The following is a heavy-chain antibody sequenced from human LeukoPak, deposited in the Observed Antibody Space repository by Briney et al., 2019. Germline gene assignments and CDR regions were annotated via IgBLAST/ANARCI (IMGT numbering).Heavy chain of an antibody. V-gene: IGHV3-74*01. J-gene: IGHJ4*02. CDR1: GFTFSRYY. CDR2: INSDGSGT. D-gene: IGHD6-13*01. CDR3: TRVFAGDEYSSSGY. Sequence: PGGSLRLSCAASGFTFSRYYMHWVRQDPGKGLVWVSRINSDGSGTTYADSVKGRFTVSRDNAKNTLYLQMNSLRVEDTAMYYCTRVFAGDEYSSSGYWGQGTLVTVSS.